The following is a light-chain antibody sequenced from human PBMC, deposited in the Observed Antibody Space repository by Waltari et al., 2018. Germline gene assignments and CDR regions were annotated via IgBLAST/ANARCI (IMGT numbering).Light chain of an antibody. V-gene: IGKV3-20*01. Sequence: CRARQTINNNFLGWYQQKPGQAPRLIIHGASSRATGFPDRFSGSGSGTDFTLTISSLKPEDSAVYYCQQYDGSVLTFGGGTKVEI. CDR2: GAS. J-gene: IGKJ4*01. CDR1: QTINNNF. CDR3: QQYDGSVLT.